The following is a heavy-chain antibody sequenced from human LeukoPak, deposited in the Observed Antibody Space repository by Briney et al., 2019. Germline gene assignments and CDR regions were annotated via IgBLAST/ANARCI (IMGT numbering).Heavy chain of an antibody. D-gene: IGHD3-3*01. CDR3: AKGDDFWSFNWFDP. CDR1: GFTFSSYA. J-gene: IGHJ5*02. V-gene: IGHV3-23*01. Sequence: PGGSLRLSCAASGFTFSSYAMSCVRQAPGKGLEWVSAISGSGGSTYYADSVKGRFTISRDNSKNTLYLQMNSLRAEDTAVYYCAKGDDFWSFNWFDPWGQGTLVTVSS. CDR2: ISGSGGST.